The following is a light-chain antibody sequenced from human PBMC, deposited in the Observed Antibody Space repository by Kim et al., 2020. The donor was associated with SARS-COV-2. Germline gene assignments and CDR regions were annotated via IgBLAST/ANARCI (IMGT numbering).Light chain of an antibody. CDR1: SLRSYY. CDR3: NSRDSSGPVV. J-gene: IGLJ2*01. V-gene: IGLV3-19*01. Sequence: SELTQDPAVSVALGQTVRITCQGDSLRSYYASWYQQKPGQAPVLVIYGKNNRPSGIPDRFSGSSSGNTASLTITGAQAEDEADYYCNSRDSSGPVVFGG. CDR2: GKN.